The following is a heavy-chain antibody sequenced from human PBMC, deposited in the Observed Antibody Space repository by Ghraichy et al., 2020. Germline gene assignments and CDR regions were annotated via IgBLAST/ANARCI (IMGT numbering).Heavy chain of an antibody. D-gene: IGHD2-2*01. CDR3: ARAHCSSTSCYWVKGASGYDY. CDR1: GGSFSGYY. J-gene: IGHJ4*02. CDR2: INHSGST. Sequence: SQTLSLTCAVYGGSFSGYYWSWIRQPPGKGLEWIGEINHSGSTNYNPSLKSRVTISVDTSKNQFSLKLSSVTAADTAVYYCARAHCSSTSCYWVKGASGYDYWGQGTLVTVSS. V-gene: IGHV4-34*01.